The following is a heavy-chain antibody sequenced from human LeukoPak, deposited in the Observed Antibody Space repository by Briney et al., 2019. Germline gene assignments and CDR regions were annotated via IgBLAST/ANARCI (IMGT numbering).Heavy chain of an antibody. J-gene: IGHJ5*02. CDR2: ISDSGRTV. Sequence: TGGSLRLSCAASGFTLSRYEMNWVRQAPGKGLEWVSYISDSGRTVYNADSVKGRFTISRDSAKNSLYLRMNSLRAEDTAVYYCVRDHSGWSLDPWGQGTLVTVSS. V-gene: IGHV3-48*03. D-gene: IGHD6-19*01. CDR1: GFTLSRYE. CDR3: VRDHSGWSLDP.